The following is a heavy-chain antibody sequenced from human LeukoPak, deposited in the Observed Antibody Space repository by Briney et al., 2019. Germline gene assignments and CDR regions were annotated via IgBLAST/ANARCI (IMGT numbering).Heavy chain of an antibody. CDR1: GDSVSSNSAT. Sequence: SQTLSLTCAISGDSVSSNSATWTWIRQSPSRGLEWLGRTYYRSKWYNVYAVSVKSRITINPDTSKNQFSLQLNSVTPEDTAVYYCARGSSSNSWYFDYWGQGTLVTVSS. D-gene: IGHD6-13*01. J-gene: IGHJ4*02. CDR3: ARGSSSNSWYFDY. CDR2: TYYRSKWYN. V-gene: IGHV6-1*01.